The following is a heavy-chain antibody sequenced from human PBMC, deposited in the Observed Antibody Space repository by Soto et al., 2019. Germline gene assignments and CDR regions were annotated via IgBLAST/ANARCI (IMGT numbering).Heavy chain of an antibody. D-gene: IGHD3-3*01. CDR3: ARIVEDITIFGVVIMAPPRTFDY. CDR2: IYYSGST. Sequence: PAETLSLTCTVSGGSICSSSYYWGWIRQPPGKGLEWIGSIYYSGSTYYNPSLKGRVTISVDTSKNQFSLKLSSVTAADTAVYYCARIVEDITIFGVVIMAPPRTFDYWGQGTLVTVSS. J-gene: IGHJ4*02. CDR1: GGSICSSSYY. V-gene: IGHV4-39*01.